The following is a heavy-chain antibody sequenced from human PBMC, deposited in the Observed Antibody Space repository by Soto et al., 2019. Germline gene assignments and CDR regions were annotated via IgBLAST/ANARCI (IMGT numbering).Heavy chain of an antibody. CDR1: GYTFTGYY. D-gene: IGHD2-15*01. Sequence: GASVKVSCKASGYTFTGYYMHWVRQAPGQGLEWMGWINPNSGGTNYAQKFQGRVTMARDTSISTAYMELSRLRSDDTAVYYCARVGLASGGSSNQYYYYGMDVWGQGTPVTVSS. CDR2: INPNSGGT. V-gene: IGHV1-2*02. CDR3: ARVGLASGGSSNQYYYYGMDV. J-gene: IGHJ6*02.